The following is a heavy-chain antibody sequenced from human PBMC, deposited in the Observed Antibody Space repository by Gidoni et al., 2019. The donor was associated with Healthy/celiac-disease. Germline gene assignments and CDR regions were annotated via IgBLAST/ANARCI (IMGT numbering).Heavy chain of an antibody. V-gene: IGHV1-69*06. Sequence: QVQLVQSGAEVKKPGSSVKVSCKASGGTFSSYAISWVRQAPGQGLEWMGGIIPSFGTANYAQKFQGRVTITADKSTSTAYMELSSLRSEDTAVYYCARDGSLHDYGGKSRGGFFDYWGQGTLVTVSS. D-gene: IGHD4-17*01. CDR3: ARDGSLHDYGGKSRGGFFDY. CDR1: GGTFSSYA. J-gene: IGHJ4*02. CDR2: IIPSFGTA.